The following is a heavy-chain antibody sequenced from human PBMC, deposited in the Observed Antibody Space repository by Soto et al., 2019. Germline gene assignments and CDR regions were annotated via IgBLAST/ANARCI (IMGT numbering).Heavy chain of an antibody. Sequence: QVQLVQSGAELKKPGASAKVSCKASGYMFTSYGISWVRQAPGQGLEWMAWISVNNGNTNYAQKFQGRVTMTTDTSASTARMELRSLRYYDTAVYYCARFNGSGTNYYMDVWGKGTTVIVSS. V-gene: IGHV1-18*01. J-gene: IGHJ6*03. CDR3: ARFNGSGTNYYMDV. D-gene: IGHD3-10*01. CDR1: GYMFTSYG. CDR2: ISVNNGNT.